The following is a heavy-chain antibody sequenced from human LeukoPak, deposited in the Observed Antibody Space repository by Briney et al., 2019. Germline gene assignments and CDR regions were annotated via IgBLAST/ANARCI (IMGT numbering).Heavy chain of an antibody. CDR2: IRDSGTT. V-gene: IGHV3-23*01. D-gene: IGHD3-10*01. J-gene: IGHJ6*02. CDR3: ASPFLWFGESLNYYYYGMDV. CDR1: GFTFSAYT. Sequence: GGSLRLSCAASGFTFSAYTMNWVRQAPGKGLEWISHIRDSGTTDYADSVKGRFTISRDNSKNTLYLQMNSLRAEDTAVYYCASPFLWFGESLNYYYYGMDVWGQGTTVTVSS.